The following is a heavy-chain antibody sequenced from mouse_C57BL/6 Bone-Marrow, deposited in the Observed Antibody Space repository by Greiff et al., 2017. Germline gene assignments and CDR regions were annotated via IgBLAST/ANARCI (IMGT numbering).Heavy chain of an antibody. J-gene: IGHJ2*01. D-gene: IGHD4-1*01. CDR3: ARHGNWERSGFED. V-gene: IGHV5-9*01. Sequence: LQQSGGGLVQPGGSLKLSCAASGFTFSSYTMSWVRQTPEKSLEWVATISGGGGNTYYPDCVKGRFTISRDNAKNTRYRQMSRLRSEDTALYYCARHGNWERSGFEDWGQGTTLTVSS. CDR1: GFTFSSYT. CDR2: ISGGGGNT.